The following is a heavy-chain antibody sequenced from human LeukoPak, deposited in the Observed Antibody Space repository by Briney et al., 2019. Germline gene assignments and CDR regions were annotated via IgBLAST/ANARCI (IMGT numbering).Heavy chain of an antibody. D-gene: IGHD6-19*01. V-gene: IGHV1-18*01. CDR2: ISPNNGNT. CDR1: GYTFSSYD. Sequence: ASVNVSYMGSGYTFSSYDITWVRQAPGQGLEWMGWISPNNGNTNYAQKFQGRVTMTTDTPTSTAYMEMRSLRSDDTAVYYCARDRDSSGWHVADLGGQGTLVTVSS. J-gene: IGHJ5*02. CDR3: ARDRDSSGWHVADL.